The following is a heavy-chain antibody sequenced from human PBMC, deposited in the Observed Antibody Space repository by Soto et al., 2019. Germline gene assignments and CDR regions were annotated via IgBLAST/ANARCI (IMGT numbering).Heavy chain of an antibody. J-gene: IGHJ1*01. V-gene: IGHV3-7*03. D-gene: IGHD3-22*01. CDR2: IKQDGSEK. CDR3: ARDRGYYDSSGYYYAPGYFQH. CDR1: GFTFSSYW. Sequence: GGSLRLSCAASGFTFSSYWMSWVRQAPGKGLEWVANIKQDGSEKYYVDSVKGRFAISRDNAKNSLYLQMNSLRAEDTAVYYCARDRGYYDSSGYYYAPGYFQHWGQGTLVTVSS.